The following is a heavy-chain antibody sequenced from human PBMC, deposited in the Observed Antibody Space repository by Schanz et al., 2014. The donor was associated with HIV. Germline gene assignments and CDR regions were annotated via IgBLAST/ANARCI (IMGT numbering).Heavy chain of an antibody. J-gene: IGHJ4*02. Sequence: QVQLVESGGGVVQPGRSLRLSCAASGFTFRNYGMHWVRQAPGKGLEWVAVVSYDGSNEHYADSVKGRFTISRHNSRNTLFLHMNSLSGEDTAVYYCAKNVWGVGATMLHYLEYWGQGTLVTVSS. CDR1: GFTFRNYG. CDR3: AKNVWGVGATMLHYLEY. CDR2: VSYDGSNE. D-gene: IGHD1-26*01. V-gene: IGHV3-30*18.